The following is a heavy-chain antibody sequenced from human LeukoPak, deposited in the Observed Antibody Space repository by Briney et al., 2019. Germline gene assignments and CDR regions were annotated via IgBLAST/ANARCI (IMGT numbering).Heavy chain of an antibody. CDR1: GFTFTSYW. V-gene: IGHV3-23*01. Sequence: GGSLRLSCAASGFTFTSYWLSWVRQAPGKGLEWVSAISGSGGSTYYADSVKGRFTISRDNAKNSLYLQMNSLRAEDTAVYYCARDGDYYDSSGYYSMDYWGQGTLVTVSS. D-gene: IGHD3-22*01. CDR2: ISGSGGST. CDR3: ARDGDYYDSSGYYSMDY. J-gene: IGHJ4*02.